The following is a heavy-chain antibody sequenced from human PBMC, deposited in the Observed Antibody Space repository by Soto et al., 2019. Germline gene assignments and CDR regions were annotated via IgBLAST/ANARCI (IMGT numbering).Heavy chain of an antibody. Sequence: EVQLVESGGGLVQPGGSLRLSCATSGFTLSNFAMNWVRQAPGKGLEWVSYISASSSYIQYADSMKGRFIISRDNARNVLYLQMNSLTAEDTAVYYFASDRSLAANWVYYVDTRGQGTLVSVSP. D-gene: IGHD3-22*01. V-gene: IGHV3-48*01. CDR2: ISASSSYI. J-gene: IGHJ4*02. CDR3: ASDRSLAANWVYYVDT. CDR1: GFTLSNFA.